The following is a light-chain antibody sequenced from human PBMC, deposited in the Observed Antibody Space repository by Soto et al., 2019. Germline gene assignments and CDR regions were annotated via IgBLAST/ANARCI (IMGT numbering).Light chain of an antibody. J-gene: IGLJ1*01. V-gene: IGLV2-14*01. Sequence: QSVLTQPASVSGSPGQSITISCTGTSSDVGDYNYVSWYQQHPGKAPKLMIYDVSNRPSGVSNRFSGSKSGSTASLTISGLQAEDEADYYCSSYISSTTRVFGTGTKLTVL. CDR2: DVS. CDR1: SSDVGDYNY. CDR3: SSYISSTTRV.